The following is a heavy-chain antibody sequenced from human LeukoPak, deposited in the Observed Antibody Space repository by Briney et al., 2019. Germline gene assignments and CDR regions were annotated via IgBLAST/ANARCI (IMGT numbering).Heavy chain of an antibody. CDR3: ASVPAAGAFDI. V-gene: IGHV3-7*01. Sequence: PGGSLRLSCAASGFTFSSYAMSWVRQAPGKGLEWVANIKQDGSEKYYVDSVKGRFTISRDNAKNSLYLQMNSLRAKDTAVYYCASVPAAGAFDIWGQGTMVTVSS. CDR2: IKQDGSEK. D-gene: IGHD6-25*01. CDR1: GFTFSSYA. J-gene: IGHJ3*02.